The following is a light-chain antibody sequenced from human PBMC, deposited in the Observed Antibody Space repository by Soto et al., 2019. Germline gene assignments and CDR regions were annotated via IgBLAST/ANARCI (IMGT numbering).Light chain of an antibody. CDR3: QQRSNWPPIT. CDR1: QSVSSY. CDR2: ATS. V-gene: IGKV3-11*01. Sequence: EIVLTQSPATLSLSPGERATLSCRASQSVSSYLAWYQQKPGQAPRLLIYATSTRATGIPDRFSGSGSGTDFTLTISSLEPEDFAVYYCQQRSNWPPITFGQGTRLEI. J-gene: IGKJ5*01.